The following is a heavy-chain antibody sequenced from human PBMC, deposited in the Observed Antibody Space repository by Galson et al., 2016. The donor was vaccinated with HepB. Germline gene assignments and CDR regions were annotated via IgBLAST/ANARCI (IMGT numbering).Heavy chain of an antibody. J-gene: IGHJ2*01. Sequence: SLRLSCAASGFTFSSYDMHWVRQATGKGLEWVSTIVTAGDTYYPGSLKGRFTLSRENAKNSLYLQMNSLRAGDTAVYYCARGAARPGDWYFDLWGRGTLVTVSS. CDR1: GFTFSSYD. CDR2: IVTAGDT. D-gene: IGHD6-6*01. CDR3: ARGAARPGDWYFDL. V-gene: IGHV3-13*04.